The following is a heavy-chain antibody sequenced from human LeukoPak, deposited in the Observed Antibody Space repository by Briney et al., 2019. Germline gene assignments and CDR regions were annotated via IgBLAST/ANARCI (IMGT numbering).Heavy chain of an antibody. Sequence: ASVKVSRKASGYTFTSYYMHWVRQAPGQGLEWMGIINPSGGSTSCAQKFQGRVAMTRDTSTSTVYMELSSLRSEDTAVYYCARDVEMATGGIDYWGQGTLVTVSS. J-gene: IGHJ4*02. V-gene: IGHV1-46*01. CDR1: GYTFTSYY. D-gene: IGHD5-24*01. CDR3: ARDVEMATGGIDY. CDR2: INPSGGST.